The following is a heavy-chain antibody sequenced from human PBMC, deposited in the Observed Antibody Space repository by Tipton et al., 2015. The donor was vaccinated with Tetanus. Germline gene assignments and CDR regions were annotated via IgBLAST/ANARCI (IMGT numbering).Heavy chain of an antibody. Sequence: GSLRLSCAASGFTFSDFYMTWVRQAPGKGLEWVSAISGSSKTINYGDSVKGRFTISRDNAKNSLYLQMDSLTVDDTAVYFCARRGSGDYYRVFDLWGEGTMVTVSA. J-gene: IGHJ3*01. D-gene: IGHD4-17*01. V-gene: IGHV3-11*01. CDR3: ARRGSGDYYRVFDL. CDR1: GFTFSDFY. CDR2: ISGSSKTI.